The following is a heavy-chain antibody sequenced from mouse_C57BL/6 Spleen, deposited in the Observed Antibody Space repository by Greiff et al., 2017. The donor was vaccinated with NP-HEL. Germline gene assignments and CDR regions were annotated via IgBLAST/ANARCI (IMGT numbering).Heavy chain of an antibody. CDR3: ARGGYYYGSSPYWYFDV. D-gene: IGHD1-1*01. CDR1: GYTFTTYP. Sequence: LQESGAELVKPGASVKMSCKASGYTFTTYPIEWMKQNHGKSLEWIGNFHPYNDDTKYNEKFKGKATLTVEKSSSTVYLELSRLTSDDSAVYYCARGGYYYGSSPYWYFDVWGTGTTVTVSS. J-gene: IGHJ1*03. CDR2: FHPYNDDT. V-gene: IGHV1-47*01.